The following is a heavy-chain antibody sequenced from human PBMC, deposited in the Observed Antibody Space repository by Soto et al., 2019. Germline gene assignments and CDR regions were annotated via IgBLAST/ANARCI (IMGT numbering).Heavy chain of an antibody. J-gene: IGHJ6*02. CDR1: GGTFSSYA. Sequence: QVQLVQSGAEVKKPGSSVKVSCKASGGTFSSYAISWVRQAPGQGLEWMGGIIPISGTANYAQKFQGRVTTTADESTSTAYMELSSLRSEDTAVYDCARSQGSSTSLEIYYYYYYGMDVWGQGTRVTVSS. V-gene: IGHV1-69*01. CDR2: IIPISGTA. D-gene: IGHD2-2*01. CDR3: ARSQGSSTSLEIYYYYYYGMDV.